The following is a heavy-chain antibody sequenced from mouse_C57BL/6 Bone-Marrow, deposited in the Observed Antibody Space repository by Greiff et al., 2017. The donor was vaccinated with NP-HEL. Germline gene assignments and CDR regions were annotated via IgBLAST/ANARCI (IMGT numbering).Heavy chain of an antibody. CDR2: IDPSDSYT. CDR3: ARDCPYYYGSSYGFAY. V-gene: IGHV1-50*01. D-gene: IGHD1-1*01. Sequence: QVQLQQPGAELVKPGASVKLSCKASSYTFTSYWMQWVKQRPGQGLEWIGEIDPSDSYTNYNQKFKGKATLTVDTSSSTAYMQLSSLTSEDSAVYYCARDCPYYYGSSYGFAYWGQGTLVTVSA. CDR1: SYTFTSYW. J-gene: IGHJ3*01.